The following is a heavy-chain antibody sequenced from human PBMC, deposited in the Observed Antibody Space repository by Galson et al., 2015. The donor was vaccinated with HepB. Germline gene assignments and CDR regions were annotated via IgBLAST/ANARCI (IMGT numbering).Heavy chain of an antibody. J-gene: IGHJ6*02. V-gene: IGHV1-3*01. CDR2: INAGNGNT. D-gene: IGHD1-26*01. CDR1: GYTFTSYA. Sequence: SVKVSCKASGYTFTSYAMHWVRQAPGQRLEWMGWINAGNGNTKYSQKFQGRVTITRDTSASTAYMELSSLRSEDTAVYYCARSGGYIVGATGGDYYYGMDVWGQGTTVTVSS. CDR3: ARSGGYIVGATGGDYYYGMDV.